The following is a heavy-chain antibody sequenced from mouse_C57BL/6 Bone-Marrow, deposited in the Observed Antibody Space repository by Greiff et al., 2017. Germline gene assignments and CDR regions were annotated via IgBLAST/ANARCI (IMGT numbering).Heavy chain of an antibody. CDR1: GYTFTDYN. CDR2: INPNNGGT. V-gene: IGHV1-22*01. CDR3: AAVVATRDAMDY. J-gene: IGHJ4*01. D-gene: IGHD1-1*01. Sequence: EVKLQESGPELVKPGASVKMSCKASGYTFTDYNMHWVKQSHGKSLEWIGYINPNNGGTSYNQKFKGKATLTVNKSSSTAYMELRSLTSEDSAVYYCAAVVATRDAMDYWGQGTSVTVSS.